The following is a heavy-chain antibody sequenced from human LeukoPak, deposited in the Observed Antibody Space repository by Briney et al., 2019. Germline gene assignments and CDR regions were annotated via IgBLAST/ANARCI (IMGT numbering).Heavy chain of an antibody. CDR1: GYTFTSYY. J-gene: IGHJ3*02. CDR2: INPSGGST. V-gene: IGHV1-46*01. Sequence: ASVKVSCKASGYTFTSYYMHWVRQAPGQGLEWMGIINPSGGSTSYAQKFQGRVTMTRDMSTSTVYMELSSLRSEDTAVYYCAREAMVRGPRDASDIWGQGTMVTVSS. CDR3: AREAMVRGPRDASDI. D-gene: IGHD3-10*01.